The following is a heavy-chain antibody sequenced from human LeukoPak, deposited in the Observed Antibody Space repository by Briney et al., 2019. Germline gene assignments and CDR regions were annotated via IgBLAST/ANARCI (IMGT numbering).Heavy chain of an antibody. Sequence: GGSLRLSCAASGFTFSSYWMHWVRQAPGKGLVWVSRINSDGSSTSYADSVKGRFTISRDNAKNTLYLQMNRLRAEDTAVYYCARRPYGSGSLDYWGQGTLVTVSS. J-gene: IGHJ4*02. CDR3: ARRPYGSGSLDY. CDR2: INSDGSST. D-gene: IGHD3-10*01. CDR1: GFTFSSYW. V-gene: IGHV3-74*01.